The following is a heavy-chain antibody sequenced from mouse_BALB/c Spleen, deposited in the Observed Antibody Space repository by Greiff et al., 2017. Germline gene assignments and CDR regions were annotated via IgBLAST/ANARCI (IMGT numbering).Heavy chain of an antibody. Sequence: EVMLVESGGGLVKPGGSLKLSCAASGFTFSDYYMYWVRQTPEKRLEWVATISDGGSYTYYPDSVKGRFTISRDNAKNNLYLQMSSLKSEDTAMYYCARGGLHYAMDYWGQGTSFTVSS. CDR1: GFTFSDYY. V-gene: IGHV5-4*02. CDR3: ARGGLHYAMDY. CDR2: ISDGGSYT. D-gene: IGHD2-13*01. J-gene: IGHJ4*01.